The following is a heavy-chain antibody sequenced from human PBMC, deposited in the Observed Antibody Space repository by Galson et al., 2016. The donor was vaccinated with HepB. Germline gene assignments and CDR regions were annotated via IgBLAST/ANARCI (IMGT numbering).Heavy chain of an antibody. D-gene: IGHD1-1*01. CDR2: INGDGSST. CDR1: GFTFSSYW. Sequence: SLRLSCAASGFTFSSYWMHWVRQAPGKGLVWVSRINGDGSSTTYADSVKGRFTISSDNAKNTLYLQINSMRAGDTAVYYCAVGNDPLDYWGQGTLVTVSS. V-gene: IGHV3-74*01. CDR3: AVGNDPLDY. J-gene: IGHJ4*02.